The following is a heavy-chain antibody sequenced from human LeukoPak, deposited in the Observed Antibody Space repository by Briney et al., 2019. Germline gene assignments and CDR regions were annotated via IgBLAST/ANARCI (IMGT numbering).Heavy chain of an antibody. Sequence: ASVTVSCKASGGTFSSYAISWVRQAPGQGLEWMGGIIPIFGTANHAQKFQGRVTITADESTSTAYMELSSLRSEDTAVYYCARGGGSYIEYYFDYWGQGTLVTVSS. D-gene: IGHD1-26*01. CDR3: ARGGGSYIEYYFDY. V-gene: IGHV1-69*13. CDR1: GGTFSSYA. CDR2: IIPIFGTA. J-gene: IGHJ4*02.